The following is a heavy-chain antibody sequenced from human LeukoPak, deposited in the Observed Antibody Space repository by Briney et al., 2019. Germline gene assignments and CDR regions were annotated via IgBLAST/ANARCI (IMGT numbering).Heavy chain of an antibody. V-gene: IGHV3-33*01. J-gene: IGHJ4*02. Sequence: GSLRLSCAASGFTFSSFGMHWVRQAPGKGLEWVAVIWYDASNKYYADSVKGRFTISRDNSKNTLFLQMNSLRDDDTAVYYCARERVVRGYSGYDFDYWGQGTLVTVSS. CDR2: IWYDASNK. CDR3: ARERVVRGYSGYDFDY. CDR1: GFTFSSFG. D-gene: IGHD5-12*01.